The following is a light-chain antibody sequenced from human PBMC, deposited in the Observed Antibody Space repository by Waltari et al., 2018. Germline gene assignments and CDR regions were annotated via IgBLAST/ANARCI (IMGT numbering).Light chain of an antibody. Sequence: VILTQSPATLSLSPGERATLSCRASQSVANYLAWYQQKPGQAPRLLIYCASNRPTGIPDRFSGTGSGTDFTLIISSLEPEDFAVYYCQRYSDSPPTFGGGTKVEIK. CDR3: QRYSDSPPT. V-gene: IGKV3-11*01. J-gene: IGKJ4*01. CDR2: CAS. CDR1: QSVANY.